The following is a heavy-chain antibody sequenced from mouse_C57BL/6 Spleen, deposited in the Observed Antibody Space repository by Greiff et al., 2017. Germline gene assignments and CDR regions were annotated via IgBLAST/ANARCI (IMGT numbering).Heavy chain of an antibody. V-gene: IGHV1-80*01. CDR3: ARSGYSKVDY. CDR1: GYAFSSYW. CDR2: IYPGDGDT. J-gene: IGHJ2*01. Sequence: VESGASVKISCKASGYAFSSYWMNWVKQRPGKGLEWIGQIYPGDGDTNYNGKFKGKATLTADKSSSTAYMQLSSLTSEDSAVYFCARSGYSKVDYWGQGTTLTVSS. D-gene: IGHD2-5*01.